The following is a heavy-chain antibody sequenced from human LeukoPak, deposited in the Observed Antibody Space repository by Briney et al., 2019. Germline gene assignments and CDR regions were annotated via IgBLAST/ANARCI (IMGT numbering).Heavy chain of an antibody. Sequence: NPSETLSLTCTVSGGSVSSYSYSWSWIRQPPGKGLEWIGRIFYTGSTNYNPSLKSRVTISVDTSKNQFSLSLSSVTAADTAVYYCARGVLAWGQGTLVTVSS. CDR2: IFYTGST. J-gene: IGHJ5*02. V-gene: IGHV4-61*01. CDR1: GGSVSSYSYS. CDR3: ARGVLA.